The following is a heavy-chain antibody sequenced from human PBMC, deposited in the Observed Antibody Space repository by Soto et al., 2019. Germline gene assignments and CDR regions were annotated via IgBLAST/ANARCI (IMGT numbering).Heavy chain of an antibody. D-gene: IGHD3-3*01. V-gene: IGHV4-4*02. Sequence: SETLSLTCDVSGGSISSSNWWSWVRQPPGKGLEWIGEIFPTGSTKYTPSLRSRVAVSLDKSKNQFSLRLTSVTAADMAVYYCARDLYYDFWSGSRGNWFDPWGQGTLVTVSS. J-gene: IGHJ5*02. CDR1: GGSISSSNW. CDR2: IFPTGST. CDR3: ARDLYYDFWSGSRGNWFDP.